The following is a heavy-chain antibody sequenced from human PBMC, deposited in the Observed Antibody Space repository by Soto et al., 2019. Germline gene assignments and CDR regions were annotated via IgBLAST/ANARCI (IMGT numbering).Heavy chain of an antibody. J-gene: IGHJ4*02. CDR3: ASLGDCYSRCHYFDY. CDR2: IIPIFGTA. Sequence: ASVKVSCKASGGTFSSYAISWVRQAPGQGLEWMGGIIPIFGTANYAQKFQGRVTITADESTSTAYMELSSLRSEDTAVYYCASLGDCYSRCHYFDYWGQGTLVTVSS. V-gene: IGHV1-69*13. D-gene: IGHD2-21*02. CDR1: GGTFSSYA.